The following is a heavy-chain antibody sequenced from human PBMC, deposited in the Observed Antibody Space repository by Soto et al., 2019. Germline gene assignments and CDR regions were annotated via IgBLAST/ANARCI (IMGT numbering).Heavy chain of an antibody. CDR3: ASEFCISGSCPSYNLMDF. CDR1: GYTFTHYG. D-gene: IGHD2-15*01. CDR2: VIPFNGNT. V-gene: IGHV1-18*01. J-gene: IGHJ6*02. Sequence: GASVKVSCKPSGYTFTHYGINWMRQAPCRGLEWMGWVIPFNGNTNYAQKFQGRVTMTTDTSASTAYMELSSLRSEDTAVYFCASEFCISGSCPSYNLMDFSGQWPSVT.